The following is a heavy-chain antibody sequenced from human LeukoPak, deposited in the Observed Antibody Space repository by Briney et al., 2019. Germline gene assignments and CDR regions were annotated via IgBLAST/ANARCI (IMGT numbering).Heavy chain of an antibody. CDR1: GGFISNYY. CDR2: MYYTGST. V-gene: IGHV4-59*12. Sequence: SETLSLTCSVSGGFISNYYWSWIRQPPGKGLEWIGYMYYTGSTNYNPSLKSRVTISVDTSKNQFSLKLRSVTAADTAMYYCARLWFGELVTDSWGQGTLVTVSS. CDR3: ARLWFGELVTDS. J-gene: IGHJ4*02. D-gene: IGHD3-10*01.